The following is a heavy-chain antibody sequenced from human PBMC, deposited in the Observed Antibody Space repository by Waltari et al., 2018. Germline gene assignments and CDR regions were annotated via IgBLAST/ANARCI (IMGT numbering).Heavy chain of an antibody. CDR1: GFPFLTFG. Sequence: QVILVESGGGVVQPGGSLRLSCATSGFPFLTFGMHWVRQAPGKGLEWVALIWFDGSDKFYADSGRGRFTISRDNSARTLYLDMDSLRLDDTAMYYCAKDAFGNTYLDFWGQGTLVTVSS. D-gene: IGHD2-2*02. CDR2: IWFDGSDK. J-gene: IGHJ4*02. V-gene: IGHV3-30*02. CDR3: AKDAFGNTYLDF.